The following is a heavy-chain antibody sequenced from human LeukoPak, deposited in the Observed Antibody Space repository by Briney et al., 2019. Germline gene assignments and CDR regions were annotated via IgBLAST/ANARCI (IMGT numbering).Heavy chain of an antibody. CDR1: GGFISSYY. J-gene: IGHJ5*02. Sequence: SETLSLTCTVSGGFISSYYWSWLRHPPGKGLEGIGYIYYSGCTNYNPSLKSRVPLSLDPSKNQFSLKLSSVTAADPAVFFLSRRTKSSRNWFDPWRQGTLVTVSS. V-gene: IGHV4-59*08. D-gene: IGHD1-14*01. CDR2: IYYSGCT. CDR3: SRRTKSSRNWFDP.